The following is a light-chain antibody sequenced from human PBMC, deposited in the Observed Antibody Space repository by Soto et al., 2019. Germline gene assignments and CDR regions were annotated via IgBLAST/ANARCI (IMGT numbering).Light chain of an antibody. CDR1: QSVSSY. J-gene: IGKJ1*01. CDR2: EAS. Sequence: EIVLTQSPGTLSLSPGERATLSCRASQSVSSYLAWYQQKPGQAPRLLIYEASTRATGIPARFSGSGSGTDFTLTSTSLESEDFAVYYCQQRRNWPPTFGQGTKVDIK. V-gene: IGKV3-11*01. CDR3: QQRRNWPPT.